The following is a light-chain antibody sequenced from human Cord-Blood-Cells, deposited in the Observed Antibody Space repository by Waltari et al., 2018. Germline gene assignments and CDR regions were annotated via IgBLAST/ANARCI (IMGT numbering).Light chain of an antibody. CDR1: QNISSY. Sequence: DIQMTQSPSSLSASVGDRVTITCRASQNISSYLNWYQQKPGKAPKLLIYAASSLQSGVPSSFSGSGSGTDFTLTISSLQPEDFATYYCQQSYRTPSFTFGPGTKVDIK. CDR3: QQSYRTPSFT. CDR2: AAS. J-gene: IGKJ3*01. V-gene: IGKV1-39*01.